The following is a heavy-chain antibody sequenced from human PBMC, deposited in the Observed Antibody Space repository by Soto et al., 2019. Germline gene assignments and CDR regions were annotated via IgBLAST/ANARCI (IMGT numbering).Heavy chain of an antibody. CDR1: GYTFTSYY. J-gene: IGHJ6*02. Sequence: ASVKVSCKASGYTFTSYYMHWVRQAPGQGLEWMGIINPSGGSTSYAQKFQGRVTMTRDTSTSTVYMELSSLRSEDTAVYYCAREDLNWSYYYYGMDVWGQGTTVTLSS. CDR3: AREDLNWSYYYYGMDV. CDR2: INPSGGST. V-gene: IGHV1-46*01. D-gene: IGHD1-1*01.